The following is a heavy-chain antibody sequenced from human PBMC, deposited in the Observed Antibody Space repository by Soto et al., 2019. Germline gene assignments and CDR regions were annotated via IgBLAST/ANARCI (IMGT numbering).Heavy chain of an antibody. CDR3: PTVGFTHSYGYLLYY. D-gene: IGHD5-18*01. CDR1: GCTFSTYA. J-gene: IGHJ1*01. CDR2: ISASGGST. Sequence: GGSLRLSWAVAGCTFSTYAVPWVRQAPGKGLEWVSAISASGGSTYYADSVKGRFTISRDNYKNTLYLQMKRLRVEDTAVYYCPTVGFTHSYGYLLYYWRQRTLVTVSS. V-gene: IGHV3-23*01.